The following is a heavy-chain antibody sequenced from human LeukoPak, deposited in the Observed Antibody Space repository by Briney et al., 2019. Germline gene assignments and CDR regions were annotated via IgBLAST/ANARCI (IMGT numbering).Heavy chain of an antibody. Sequence: GGSLRLSCVASGFTFRSYWMTWVRQAPGKGLEWVANIKQEGIERSYVDSVKGRFTISRDDAKNSLYLQMNSLRAEDTAVYFCARDFQNIATDFWGRGTPVTVSS. CDR1: GFTFRSYW. CDR3: ARDFQNIATDF. V-gene: IGHV3-7*01. J-gene: IGHJ4*02. CDR2: IKQEGIER. D-gene: IGHD2/OR15-2a*01.